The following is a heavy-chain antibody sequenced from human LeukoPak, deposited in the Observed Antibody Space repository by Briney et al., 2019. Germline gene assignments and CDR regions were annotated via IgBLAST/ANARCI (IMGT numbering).Heavy chain of an antibody. J-gene: IGHJ4*02. CDR1: GGSFSGYY. Sequence: SETLSLTCAVYGGSFSGYYWSWIRQPPGKGLEWIGEINHSGSTNYNPSLKSRVTISVDTSKNQFSLKLSSVTAADTAVYYCASGLLDGYNGGWGQGTLVTVSS. V-gene: IGHV4-34*01. CDR3: ASGLLDGYNGG. CDR2: INHSGST. D-gene: IGHD5-24*01.